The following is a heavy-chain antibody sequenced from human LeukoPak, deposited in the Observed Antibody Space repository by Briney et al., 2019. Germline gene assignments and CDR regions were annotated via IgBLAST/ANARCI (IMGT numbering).Heavy chain of an antibody. Sequence: GGSLRLSCAASGFTFDDYGMSWVRQAPGKGLEWVSGINWNGGSKGYAASVKGRFTISRDNAKNSLFLQMNSLRAEDTALYHCAREPSISGNTEPWYFDLWGRGTLVTVSS. J-gene: IGHJ2*01. V-gene: IGHV3-20*01. CDR2: INWNGGSK. D-gene: IGHD1-20*01. CDR1: GFTFDDYG. CDR3: AREPSISGNTEPWYFDL.